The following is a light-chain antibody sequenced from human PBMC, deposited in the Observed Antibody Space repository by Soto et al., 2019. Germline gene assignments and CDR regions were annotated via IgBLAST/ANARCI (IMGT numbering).Light chain of an antibody. V-gene: IGKV1-5*03. J-gene: IGKJ2*01. Sequence: DIQMTQSPSTLSASVGDSVTITCRASQSISSWLAWYQQKPGKVPKLRIYKASSLESEVPSRFSGRGSGTEFTLTISSLQPDDFATYYCQQYNDASPTFGQGTKLETK. CDR2: KAS. CDR1: QSISSW. CDR3: QQYNDASPT.